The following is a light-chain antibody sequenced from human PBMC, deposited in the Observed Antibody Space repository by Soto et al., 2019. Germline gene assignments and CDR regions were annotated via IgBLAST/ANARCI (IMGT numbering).Light chain of an antibody. V-gene: IGLV2-14*03. J-gene: IGLJ2*01. Sequence: QSALTQPASVSGSPGQSITISCTGTSSYVGVYYYVSWFQQHPGKAPKLMIYDVTKRPSGVSNRFSGSMSGNTASLTISGLPAEDEAHYYCGSYTSSQPPEMVFGGGTKLTVL. CDR1: SSYVGVYYY. CDR3: GSYTSSQPPEMV. CDR2: DVT.